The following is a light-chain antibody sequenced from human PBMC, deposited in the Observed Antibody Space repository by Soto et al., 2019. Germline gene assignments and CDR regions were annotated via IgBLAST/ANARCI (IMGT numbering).Light chain of an antibody. CDR1: QSVSSD. Sequence: EIVMTQSPATLSMSPGERATLSCRASQSVSSDLAWYLQKPGQAPSLLVYGASTRATGMPARFSGSGSGTEFTLTISSLQSEDFAVYYCQQYNNWPHTFGQGTKLEIK. V-gene: IGKV3-15*01. CDR3: QQYNNWPHT. CDR2: GAS. J-gene: IGKJ2*01.